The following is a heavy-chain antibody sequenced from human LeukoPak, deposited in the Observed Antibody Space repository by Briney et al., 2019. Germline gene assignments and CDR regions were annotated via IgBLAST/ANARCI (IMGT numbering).Heavy chain of an antibody. CDR3: ARGQQCLGPFDY. J-gene: IGHJ4*02. CDR1: GGSISSYY. V-gene: IGHV4-59*01. CDR2: IYYSGST. D-gene: IGHD6-19*01. Sequence: SETLSLTCTVSGGSISSYYWSWIRQPPGKGLEWIGYIYYSGSTNYNPALKSRVTISVDTSKNQFSLKLSSVTAADTAVYYCARGQQCLGPFDYWGQGTLVTVS.